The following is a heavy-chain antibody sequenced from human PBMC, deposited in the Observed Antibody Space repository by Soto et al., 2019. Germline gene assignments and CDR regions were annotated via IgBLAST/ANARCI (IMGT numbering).Heavy chain of an antibody. Sequence: ASVKVSCKASGFTFTSSAVQWVRQARGQRLEWIGWIVVGSGNTNYAQKFQERVTITRDMSTSTAYMELSSLRSEDTAVYYCAADARFGELDYYYYGMDVWGQGTTVTVSS. CDR3: AADARFGELDYYYYGMDV. J-gene: IGHJ6*02. CDR1: GFTFTSSA. CDR2: IVVGSGNT. D-gene: IGHD3-10*01. V-gene: IGHV1-58*01.